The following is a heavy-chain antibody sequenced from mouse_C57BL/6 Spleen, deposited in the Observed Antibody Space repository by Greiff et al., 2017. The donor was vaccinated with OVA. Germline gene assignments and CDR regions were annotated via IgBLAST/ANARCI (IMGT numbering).Heavy chain of an antibody. CDR1: GFTFSDYY. D-gene: IGHD6-1*01. V-gene: IGHV5-12*01. Sequence: EVKLMESGGGLVQPGGSLKLSCAASGFTFSDYYMYWVRQTPEKRLEWVAYISNGGGSTYYPDTVKGRFTVSRDNAKNTLYLQMSRLKSEDTAMYYCARHGPAGADYWGQGTTLTVSS. CDR3: ARHGPAGADY. CDR2: ISNGGGST. J-gene: IGHJ2*01.